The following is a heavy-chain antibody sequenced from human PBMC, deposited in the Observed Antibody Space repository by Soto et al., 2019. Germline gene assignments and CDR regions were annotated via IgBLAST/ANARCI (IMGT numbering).Heavy chain of an antibody. Sequence: QVQLVQSGAEVKKPGASVKVSCKASGYTFTSYGISWVRQAPGQGLEWMGWISAYNGNTNYAQKLQGRVTMTTDTSTSTAYMELRSLRSDDTAVYYCAREERVYYDILTGPDAFDIWGQGTMVTVSS. CDR2: ISAYNGNT. CDR1: GYTFTSYG. V-gene: IGHV1-18*04. D-gene: IGHD3-9*01. J-gene: IGHJ3*02. CDR3: AREERVYYDILTGPDAFDI.